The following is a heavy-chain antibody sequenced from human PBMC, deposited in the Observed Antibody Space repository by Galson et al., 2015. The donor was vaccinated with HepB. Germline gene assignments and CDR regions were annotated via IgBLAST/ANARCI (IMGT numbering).Heavy chain of an antibody. D-gene: IGHD6-19*01. CDR1: GYTFTSYG. J-gene: IGHJ4*02. V-gene: IGHV1-18*04. Sequence: SVKVSCKASGYTFTSYGISWVRQAPGQGLEWMGWISAYNGNTNYAQKLQGRVTMTTDTSTSTAYMELRSLRSDDTAVYYCARGSAFGRIAVAYGDFDYWGQGTLVTVSS. CDR3: ARGSAFGRIAVAYGDFDY. CDR2: ISAYNGNT.